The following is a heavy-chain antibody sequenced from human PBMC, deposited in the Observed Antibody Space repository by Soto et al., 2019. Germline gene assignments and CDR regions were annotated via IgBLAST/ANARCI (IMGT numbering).Heavy chain of an antibody. D-gene: IGHD3-16*01. CDR1: GGSISSSSYY. CDR2: IYYSGST. Sequence: SETLSLTCTVSGGSISSSSYYWGWIRQPPGKGLEWIGSIYYSGSTYYNPSLKSRVTISVDTSKNQFSLKLSSVTAADTAVYYCARQIRRDGYSDYWGQGTLVTVSS. CDR3: ARQIRRDGYSDY. J-gene: IGHJ4*02. V-gene: IGHV4-39*01.